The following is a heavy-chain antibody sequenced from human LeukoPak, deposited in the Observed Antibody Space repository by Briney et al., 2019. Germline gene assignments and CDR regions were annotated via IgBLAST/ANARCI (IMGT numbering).Heavy chain of an antibody. V-gene: IGHV4-59*01. D-gene: IGHD6-13*01. CDR3: ARVGIAAAGTGFDP. CDR1: GGSISSYY. CDR2: IYYSGST. Sequence: PSETLSLTCTVSGGSISSYYWSWIRQPPGKGLEWIGYIYYSGSTNYNPSLKSRVTISVDTSKNQFSLKLSSVTAADTAVYYCARVGIAAAGTGFDPWGQGTLVTVSS. J-gene: IGHJ5*02.